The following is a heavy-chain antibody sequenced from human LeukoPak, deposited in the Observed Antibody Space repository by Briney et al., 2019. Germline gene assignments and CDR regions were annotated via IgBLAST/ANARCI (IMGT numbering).Heavy chain of an antibody. CDR1: GFTFSSYA. CDR2: ISYDGSNK. D-gene: IGHD4-17*01. V-gene: IGHV3-30-3*01. J-gene: IGHJ3*02. Sequence: GGSLRLSCAASGFTFSSYAMHWVRQAPGKGLEWVAVISYDGSNKYYADSVKGRFTISRDNSKNTLYLQMNSLRAEDTAVYYCAREGTVTTDAFDIWGQGTMVTVSS. CDR3: AREGTVTTDAFDI.